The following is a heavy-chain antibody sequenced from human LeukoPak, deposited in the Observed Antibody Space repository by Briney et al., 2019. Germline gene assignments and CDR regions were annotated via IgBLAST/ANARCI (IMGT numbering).Heavy chain of an antibody. V-gene: IGHV3-48*03. J-gene: IGHJ5*02. CDR3: VRSRANSGGGFDP. CDR2: ITSSATTI. CDR1: GFTFSSYE. D-gene: IGHD1-26*01. Sequence: GGSLRLSCAASGFTFSSYEMNWVRQAPGKGLEWVSHITSSATTIYYADSVKGRFTISRDNAKTSLYLQMNSLRAEDKGVYYCVRSRANSGGGFDPWGQGTLVTVSS.